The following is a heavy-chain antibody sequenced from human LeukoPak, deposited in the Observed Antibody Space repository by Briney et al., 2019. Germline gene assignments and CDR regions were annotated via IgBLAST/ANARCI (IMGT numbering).Heavy chain of an antibody. CDR2: INPNSGGT. J-gene: IGHJ4*02. V-gene: IGHV1-2*02. CDR1: GYTFTGYY. CDR3: ARDLCSGGSCPHDY. D-gene: IGHD2-15*01. Sequence: ASVKVSCKASGYTFTGYYMHWVRQAPGQGLEWMGWINPNSGGTNYAQKFQGRVTMTRYTSISTAYMELSRLRSDDTAVYYCARDLCSGGSCPHDYWGQGNLVTVSS.